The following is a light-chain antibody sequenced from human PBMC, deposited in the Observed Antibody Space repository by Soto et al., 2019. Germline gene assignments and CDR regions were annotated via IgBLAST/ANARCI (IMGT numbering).Light chain of an antibody. J-gene: IGKJ1*01. Sequence: EIVLTQSPGTLSFYPWERATLSCRASQSVSSSYLAWYQQKPGQAPRLLIYGASSRATGIPDRFSGSGSGTDFTLTISRLEPEDFAVYYCQQYGSSPPTWTFGQGTKVDIK. CDR2: GAS. V-gene: IGKV3-20*01. CDR1: QSVSSSY. CDR3: QQYGSSPPTWT.